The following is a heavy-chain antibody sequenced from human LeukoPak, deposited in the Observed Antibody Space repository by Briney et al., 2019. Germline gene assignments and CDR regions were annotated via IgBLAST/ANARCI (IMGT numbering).Heavy chain of an antibody. CDR3: ARSFYDILIGYYQYFDY. Sequence: GGSLRLSCVASGLSVSSNYMSWVRQAPGKGLEWVSVIYRDGSSYYAESVKGRFTISRDNSKNTLYIQMNSLRAEDTAVYYCARSFYDILIGYYQYFDYWGQGTLGTVSS. D-gene: IGHD3-9*01. CDR1: GLSVSSNY. V-gene: IGHV3-66*01. CDR2: IYRDGSS. J-gene: IGHJ4*02.